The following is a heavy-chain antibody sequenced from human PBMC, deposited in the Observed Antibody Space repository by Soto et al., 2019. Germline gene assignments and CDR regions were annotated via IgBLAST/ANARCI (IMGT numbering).Heavy chain of an antibody. CDR1: GDSVSNDNDY. CDR2: IYYSGTT. CDR3: ARSQRGRTAFTFDY. V-gene: IGHV4-61*01. J-gene: IGHJ4*02. Sequence: SETLSLTCAVSGDSVSNDNDYWSWIRQPPGKGLEWIGYIYYSGTTNYNSYLKSRLSLSVDMSKNQFSLKLASVTAADTAVYFCARSQRGRTAFTFDYWGQGALVTVS. D-gene: IGHD3-16*01.